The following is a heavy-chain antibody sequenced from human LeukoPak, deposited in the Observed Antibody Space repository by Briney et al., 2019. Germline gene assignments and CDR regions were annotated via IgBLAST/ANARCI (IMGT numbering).Heavy chain of an antibody. CDR3: ASSSSSWYSDY. D-gene: IGHD6-13*01. CDR1: GGSFSGYY. CDR2: INHSGST. J-gene: IGHJ4*02. Sequence: SETLSLTCAVYGGSFSGYYWSWIRQPPGKGLEWIGEINHSGSTNYNPSLKSRVTISVDTSKNQFSLKLSSVTAADTAVYYCASSSSSWYSDYWGQGTLVTVSS. V-gene: IGHV4-34*01.